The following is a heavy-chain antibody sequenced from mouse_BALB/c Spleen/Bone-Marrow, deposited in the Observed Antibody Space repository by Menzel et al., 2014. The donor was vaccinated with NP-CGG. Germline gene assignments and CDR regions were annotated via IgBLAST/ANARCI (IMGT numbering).Heavy chain of an antibody. CDR3: ASLYLFAY. Sequence: VKVEESGPGLVAPSQSLSITCTVSGFSLTSYGVHWVRQPPGKGLEWLGVIWAGGSTNYNSALMSRLSISKDNSKSQVFLKMNSLQTDDTAMYYCASLYLFAYWGQGALVTVSA. J-gene: IGHJ3*01. V-gene: IGHV2-9*02. CDR2: IWAGGST. D-gene: IGHD5-1-1*01. CDR1: GFSLTSYG.